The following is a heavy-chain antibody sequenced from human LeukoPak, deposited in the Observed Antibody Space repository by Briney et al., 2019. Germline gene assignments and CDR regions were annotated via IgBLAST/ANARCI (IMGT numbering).Heavy chain of an antibody. J-gene: IGHJ4*02. Sequence: SETLSLTCTVSGGSISSGGYYWSWIQQPPGKGLEWIGYIYHSGSTYYNPSLKSRVTISVDRSKNQFSLKLSSVTAADTAVYYCARRRYNWNDVRGAYFDYWGQGTLVTVSS. CDR2: IYHSGST. CDR3: ARRRYNWNDVRGAYFDY. CDR1: GGSISSGGYY. V-gene: IGHV4-30-2*01. D-gene: IGHD1-1*01.